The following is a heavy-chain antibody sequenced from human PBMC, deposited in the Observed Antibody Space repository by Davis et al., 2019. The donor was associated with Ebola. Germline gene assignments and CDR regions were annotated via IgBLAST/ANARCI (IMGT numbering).Heavy chain of an antibody. CDR2: ISSSSNYI. D-gene: IGHD2-2*01. Sequence: GGSLRLSCAASGFTFSSNSMNWVRQAPGKGLEWVSFISSSSNYIYYADSVKGRFTISRDNSKSTLYLQMNSLRGEDTAVYYCAKHGSTSCYAGVCYFDYWGQGTLVTVSS. J-gene: IGHJ4*02. V-gene: IGHV3-21*04. CDR1: GFTFSSNS. CDR3: AKHGSTSCYAGVCYFDY.